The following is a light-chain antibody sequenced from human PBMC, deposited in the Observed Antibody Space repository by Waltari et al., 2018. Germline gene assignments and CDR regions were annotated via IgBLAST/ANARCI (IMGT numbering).Light chain of an antibody. J-gene: IGKJ2*01. CDR1: QSILYSSRNMNY. V-gene: IGKV4-1*01. Sequence: DIVMTQSPDSLAVSLGERATINCKSSQSILYSSRNMNYLAWYQQKPGHPPKLLHYCASTRESGVPDRFSGSGSGTDFTLTISSLQAEDVAVYYCQQYYGSPPYTFGQGTKLEIK. CDR2: CAS. CDR3: QQYYGSPPYT.